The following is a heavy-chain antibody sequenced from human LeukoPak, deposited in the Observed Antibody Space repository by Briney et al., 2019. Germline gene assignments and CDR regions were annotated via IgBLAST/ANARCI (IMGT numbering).Heavy chain of an antibody. V-gene: IGHV3-7*04. D-gene: IGHD3-22*01. CDR1: GFTFSGSW. CDR3: ARGTYYDRSTYYPGY. J-gene: IGHJ4*02. Sequence: PGGSLTLSCAASGFTFSGSWMSWVRQAAGKGLEWLADRKEDGGEKYYVDSVKGRFTISRDNVKNPLYLQMNSLRAEDTAVYYCARGTYYDRSTYYPGYWGQGTLVTVSS. CDR2: RKEDGGEK.